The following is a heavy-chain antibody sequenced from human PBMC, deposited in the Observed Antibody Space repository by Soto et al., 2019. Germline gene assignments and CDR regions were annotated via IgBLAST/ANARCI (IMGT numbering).Heavy chain of an antibody. CDR2: IFSNDEK. Sequence: GSGPTLVNPTETLTLTCTVSGFSLSNARMGVSWIRQPPGKALEWLAHIFSNDEKSYSTSLKSRLTISKDTSKSQVVLTMTNMDPVDTATYYCARIPPAFWSGLHYYYYVMDVWGQGTTVTVSS. CDR1: GFSLSNARMG. V-gene: IGHV2-26*01. D-gene: IGHD3-3*01. CDR3: ARIPPAFWSGLHYYYYVMDV. J-gene: IGHJ6*02.